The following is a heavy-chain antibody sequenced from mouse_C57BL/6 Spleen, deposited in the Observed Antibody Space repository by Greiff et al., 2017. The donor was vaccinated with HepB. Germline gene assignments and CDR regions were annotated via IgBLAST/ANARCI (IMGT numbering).Heavy chain of an antibody. Sequence: QVQLQQSGAELVRPGASVKVSCKASGYAFTNYLIEWVKQRPGQGLEWIGVINPGSGGTNYNEKFKGKATLTADKSSSTAYMPLSSLTSEDSAVYFCASMGEGAMDYWGQGTSVTVSS. D-gene: IGHD2-13*01. CDR2: INPGSGGT. J-gene: IGHJ4*01. CDR3: ASMGEGAMDY. V-gene: IGHV1-54*01. CDR1: GYAFTNYL.